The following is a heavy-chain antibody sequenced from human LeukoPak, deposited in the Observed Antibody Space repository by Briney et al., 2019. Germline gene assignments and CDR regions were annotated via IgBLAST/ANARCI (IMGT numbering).Heavy chain of an antibody. V-gene: IGHV1-2*02. D-gene: IGHD2-2*01. CDR3: ARRIRRDIVVVPAAMPVED. Sequence: ASVKVSCKASGYTFTSYYMHWVRQAPGQGLEWMGWINPNSGGTNYAQKFQGRVTMTRDTSISTAYMELSRLRSDDTAVYYCARRIRRDIVVVPAAMPVEDWGQGTLVTVSS. CDR1: GYTFTSYY. CDR2: INPNSGGT. J-gene: IGHJ4*02.